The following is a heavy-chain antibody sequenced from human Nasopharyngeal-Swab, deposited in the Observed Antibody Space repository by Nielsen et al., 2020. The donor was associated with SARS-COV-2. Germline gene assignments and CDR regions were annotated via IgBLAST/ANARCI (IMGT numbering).Heavy chain of an antibody. Sequence: VRQAPGKGLEWVSSIGSSSSYIYYADSVKGRFTISRDNAKNSLYLQMNSLRAEDTALYHCARVSRCSGGSCYFSFDIWGQGTMVTVSS. CDR3: ARVSRCSGGSCYFSFDI. J-gene: IGHJ3*02. D-gene: IGHD2-15*01. V-gene: IGHV3-21*04. CDR2: IGSSSSYI.